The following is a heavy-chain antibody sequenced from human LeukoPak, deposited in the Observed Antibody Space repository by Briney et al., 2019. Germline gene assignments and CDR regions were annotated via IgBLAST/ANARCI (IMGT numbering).Heavy chain of an antibody. V-gene: IGHV3-30*03. D-gene: IGHD2-21*02. CDR3: ARDQTTECGGDCYSRPGAFDI. Sequence: GGSLRLSCAASGFTFSDYWMNWVRQAPGKGLEWVAVISYDGSNKYYADSVKGRFTISRDNSKNTLYLQMNSLRAEDTAVYYCARDQTTECGGDCYSRPGAFDIWGQGTMVTVSS. CDR1: GFTFSDYW. J-gene: IGHJ3*02. CDR2: ISYDGSNK.